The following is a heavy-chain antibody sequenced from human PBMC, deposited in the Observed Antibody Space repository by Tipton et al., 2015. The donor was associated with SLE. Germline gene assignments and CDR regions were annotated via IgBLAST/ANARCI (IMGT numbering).Heavy chain of an antibody. CDR3: ARCTIFGVVRGSFDS. J-gene: IGHJ4*02. CDR2: VNHSGST. D-gene: IGHD3-3*01. V-gene: IGHV4-34*01. Sequence: LRLSCAVYGGSFSDYFWTWIRQSPGKGLEWIGDVNHSGSTDYHPSLKSRVTMSVDTSKNQFSLKLTSVTAADTALYYCARCTIFGVVRGSFDSWGQVTLVSVS. CDR1: GGSFSDYF.